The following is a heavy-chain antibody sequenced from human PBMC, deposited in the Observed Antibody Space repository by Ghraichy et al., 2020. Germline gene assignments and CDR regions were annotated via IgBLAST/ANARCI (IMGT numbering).Heavy chain of an antibody. CDR3: AKDYYDSSGEAYFDY. CDR2: FYYRGNT. Sequence: SETLSLTCTVSGGSIRSSSYYWGWIRQPPGKGLEWIGSFYYRGNTYYSPSLKSRATISVDTSTNQFSLRLSSVTAADTAVYYCAKDYYDSSGEAYFDYWGQGTLVTVSS. J-gene: IGHJ4*02. V-gene: IGHV4-39*02. D-gene: IGHD3-22*01. CDR1: GGSIRSSSYY.